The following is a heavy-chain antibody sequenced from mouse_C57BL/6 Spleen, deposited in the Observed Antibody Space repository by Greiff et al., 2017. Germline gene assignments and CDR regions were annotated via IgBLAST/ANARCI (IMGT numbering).Heavy chain of an antibody. CDR3: ARERDYYGY. V-gene: IGHV1-81*01. Sequence: QVQLQQSGAELARPGASVKLSCKASGYTFTSYGISWVKQRTGQDLEWIGEIYPRSGNTYYNEKFKGKATLTADISSITAYMKLRSLTSEDSAVYFCARERDYYGYWGQSTTLTVSS. J-gene: IGHJ2*01. CDR2: IYPRSGNT. CDR1: GYTFTSYG.